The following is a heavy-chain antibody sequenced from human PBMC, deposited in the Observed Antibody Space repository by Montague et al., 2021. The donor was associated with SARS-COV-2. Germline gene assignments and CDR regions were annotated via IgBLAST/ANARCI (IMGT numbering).Heavy chain of an antibody. D-gene: IGHD3-22*01. V-gene: IGHV4-34*01. CDR2: INHRGGT. CDR1: GGSFSGYY. Sequence: SETLSLTCAVYGGSFSGYYWSWIRQPPGKGLEWIGEINHRGGTNYNPSLKSRVTISVDTSKNQFSLKLSSVTAVDTAVYYCAGYYYDSSGYYDYWGQGTLVTVSS. CDR3: AGYYYDSSGYYDY. J-gene: IGHJ4*02.